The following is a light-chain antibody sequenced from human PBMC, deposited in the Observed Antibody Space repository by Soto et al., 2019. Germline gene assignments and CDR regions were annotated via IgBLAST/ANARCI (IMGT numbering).Light chain of an antibody. V-gene: IGKV1-39*01. CDR2: GIS. Sequence: DIQMTQSPSSLSASVGDRVTITCRASQNIHSYLNWYQQTPGKPPKLLIFGISNLESGVPSRFSGSGSGTDFTLTISSLQREDFATYYCQQTFTTPLTFGGGTKVEIK. CDR3: QQTFTTPLT. CDR1: QNIHSY. J-gene: IGKJ4*01.